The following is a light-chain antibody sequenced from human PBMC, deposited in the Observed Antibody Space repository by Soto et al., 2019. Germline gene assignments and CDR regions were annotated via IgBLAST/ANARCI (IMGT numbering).Light chain of an antibody. CDR2: DVS. J-gene: IGLJ2*01. CDR3: SSYTSSSTLVV. CDR1: NSDVGGYNY. V-gene: IGLV2-14*03. Sequence: SVLSQPASVSGSPGQSITISCTGTNSDVGGYNYVSWYQQHPGKAPKLMIYDVSNRPSGVSNRFSGSKSGNTASLTISGLQAEDEADYYCSSYTSSSTLVVFGGGTKVTV.